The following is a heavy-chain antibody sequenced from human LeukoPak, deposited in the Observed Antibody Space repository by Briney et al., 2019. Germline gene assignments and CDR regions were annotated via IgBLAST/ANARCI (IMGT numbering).Heavy chain of an antibody. V-gene: IGHV4-34*01. J-gene: IGHJ3*02. Sequence: SETLSLTCAVYGGSFSGYYWSWIRQPPGKGLEWIGEINHSGSTNYNPSLKSRVTISVDTSKNQFSLRLSSVTAADTAVYYCARGQAFDIWGQGTMVTVSS. CDR2: INHSGST. CDR1: GGSFSGYY. CDR3: ARGQAFDI.